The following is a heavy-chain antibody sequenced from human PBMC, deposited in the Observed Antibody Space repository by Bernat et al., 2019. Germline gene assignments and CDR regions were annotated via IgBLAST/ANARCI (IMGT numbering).Heavy chain of an antibody. CDR3: AKDLLLWFGEEDETPNYYYGMDV. CDR2: ISYDGSNK. J-gene: IGHJ6*02. D-gene: IGHD3-10*01. Sequence: VQLVESGGGLVKPGRSLRLSCTASGFTFSSYGMHWVRQAPGKGLEWVAVISYDGSNKYYADSVKGRFTISRDNSKNTLYLQMNSLRAEDTAVYYCAKDLLLWFGEEDETPNYYYGMDVWGQGTTVTVSS. V-gene: IGHV3-30*18. CDR1: GFTFSSYG.